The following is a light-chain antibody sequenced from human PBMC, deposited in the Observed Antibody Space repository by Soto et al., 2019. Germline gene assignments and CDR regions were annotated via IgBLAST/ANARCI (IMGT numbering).Light chain of an antibody. J-gene: IGKJ4*01. CDR3: LQYHNYPLN. V-gene: IGKV1-6*02. Sequence: AIQMAHSPSSLSASVGDRVTITCRASQGIGNDVGWFQQNPGKAPKLLLYAAATLQSGGPSRFSGSRSGTDFTLTISSLQPEDFATYYGLQYHNYPLNFGGVTKVDSK. CDR2: AAA. CDR1: QGIGND.